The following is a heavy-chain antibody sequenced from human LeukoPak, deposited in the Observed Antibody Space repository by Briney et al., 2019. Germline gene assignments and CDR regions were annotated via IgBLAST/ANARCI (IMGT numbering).Heavy chain of an antibody. CDR1: GGSFSTYY. Sequence: PSETLSLTCSVSGGSFSTYYWTWIRQPPGKGLEYIGYVYYTGSTNYNPSLQSRVAISIDTSKNQFSLKLRSVTAADTAVYFCAGIDGDLLDSWGQGTLVAVSS. CDR3: AGIDGDLLDS. V-gene: IGHV4-59*08. CDR2: VYYTGST. J-gene: IGHJ4*02. D-gene: IGHD4-17*01.